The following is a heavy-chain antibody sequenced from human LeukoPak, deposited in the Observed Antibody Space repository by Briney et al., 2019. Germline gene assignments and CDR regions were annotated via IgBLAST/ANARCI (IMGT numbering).Heavy chain of an antibody. J-gene: IGHJ3*01. CDR2: ISYEGSNK. Sequence: GGSLRLSCAASGFTLSSYAMHWVRQAPGKGVEGVAVISYEGSNKYYADSVKGRFTISRDNSKNTLYLQMNSLRAEDTAVYYCARAEGNYVGALDLWGQGTMVTVSS. V-gene: IGHV3-30*04. CDR1: GFTLSSYA. D-gene: IGHD4-11*01. CDR3: ARAEGNYVGALDL.